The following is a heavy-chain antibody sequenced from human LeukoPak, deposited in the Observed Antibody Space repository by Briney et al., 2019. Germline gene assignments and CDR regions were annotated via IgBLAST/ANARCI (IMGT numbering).Heavy chain of an antibody. J-gene: IGHJ4*02. D-gene: IGHD4-23*01. CDR1: GRSFSGYY. CDR2: INHSGST. Sequence: PSETLSLTCAVYGRSFSGYYWSWIRQPQGKGLEWIGEINHSGSTNYNPSLKSRVTISVDTSKNQFSLKLSSVTAADTAVYYCARGYGGNTVGDFDYWGQGTLVTVSS. CDR3: ARGYGGNTVGDFDY. V-gene: IGHV4-34*01.